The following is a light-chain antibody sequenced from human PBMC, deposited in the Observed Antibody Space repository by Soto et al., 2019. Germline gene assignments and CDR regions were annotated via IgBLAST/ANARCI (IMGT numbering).Light chain of an antibody. CDR2: GAS. V-gene: IGKV3-20*01. CDR1: QSVSSSY. Sequence: EIVLTLSPGTLSLSPGERATLSCRVSQSVSSSYLALYQQNPGQAPRLLIYGASSSATGIPDRFSGSGSGIDFTLTISRLEPQDFAVYYCQQYRNSPLTVGGGTKVDSK. J-gene: IGKJ4*01. CDR3: QQYRNSPLT.